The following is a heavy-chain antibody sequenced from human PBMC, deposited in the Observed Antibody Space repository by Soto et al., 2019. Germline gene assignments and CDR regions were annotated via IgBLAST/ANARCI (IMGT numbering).Heavy chain of an antibody. V-gene: IGHV1-69*01. CDR2: IIPIFGTA. Sequence: QVQLVQSGAEVKKPGSSVKVSCKASGGTFSSYAISWVRQAPGQGLEWMGGIIPIFGTANYAQKFQGRVTNNADESTSTADMELSSLRSEDTAVYYCARVSGIAVAGMDGMDVWGQGTTVTVYS. CDR1: GGTFSSYA. J-gene: IGHJ6*02. CDR3: ARVSGIAVAGMDGMDV. D-gene: IGHD6-19*01.